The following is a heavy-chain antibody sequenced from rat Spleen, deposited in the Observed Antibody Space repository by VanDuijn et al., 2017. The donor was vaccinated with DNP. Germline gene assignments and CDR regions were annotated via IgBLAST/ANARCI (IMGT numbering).Heavy chain of an antibody. CDR2: INTDGGNT. Sequence: EVRLVESGGGLVQPGRSLKLSCVASGFTFNKYWMTWIRQVPGKGLEWVASINTDGGNTYYPDSVKGRFTISRDNAENTVYLQLNSLRSEDTATYYCARVGDLHYGGDGDVLDVWGQGTSVTVSS. J-gene: IGHJ4*01. V-gene: IGHV5-58*01. CDR3: ARVGDLHYGGDGDVLDV. D-gene: IGHD1-1*01. CDR1: GFTFNKYW.